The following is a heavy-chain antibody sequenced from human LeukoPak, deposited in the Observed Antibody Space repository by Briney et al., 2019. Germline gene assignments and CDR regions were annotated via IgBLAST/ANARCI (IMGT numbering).Heavy chain of an antibody. CDR1: GFTFSSYS. V-gene: IGHV3-21*01. D-gene: IGHD3-3*01. Sequence: TGGSLRLSCAASGFTFSSYSMTWVRQAPGKGLEWVSSISSSSSYIYYADSVKGRFTISRDNAKNSLYLQMNSLRAEDTAVYYCARGLYDFWSGYQYYFDYWGQGTLVTVSS. CDR3: ARGLYDFWSGYQYYFDY. J-gene: IGHJ4*02. CDR2: ISSSSSYI.